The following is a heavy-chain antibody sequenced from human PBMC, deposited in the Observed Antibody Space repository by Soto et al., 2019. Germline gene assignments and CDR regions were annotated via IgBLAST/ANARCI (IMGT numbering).Heavy chain of an antibody. CDR1: GFTFDDYA. Sequence: QSGGSLRLSCAASGFTFDDYAMHWVRQAPGKGLEWVSGISWNSGSIGYADSVKGRFTISRDNAKNSLYLQMNSLRAEDTALYYCAKELTYYYGSGSSGSMDVWGQGTTVTVSS. J-gene: IGHJ6*02. CDR3: AKELTYYYGSGSSGSMDV. D-gene: IGHD3-10*01. V-gene: IGHV3-9*01. CDR2: ISWNSGSI.